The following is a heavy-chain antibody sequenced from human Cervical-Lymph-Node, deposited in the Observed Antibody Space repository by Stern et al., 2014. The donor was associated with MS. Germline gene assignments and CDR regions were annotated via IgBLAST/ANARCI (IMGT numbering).Heavy chain of an antibody. D-gene: IGHD2-2*02. J-gene: IGHJ4*02. V-gene: IGHV3-30*18. CDR3: ANAAALSCRSPSCYKAFEY. CDR2: VSYDGSNQ. CDR1: GFTFTTSG. Sequence: VQLVESGGGVVQPGGSLRLSCVASGFTFTTSGIHWVRQAPGKGLAWVAVVSYDGSNQYYGDSVKGRFTISRDNSKNTVYLQMNSLSPEDTAVYYCANAAALSCRSPSCYKAFEYWGQGILVTVSS.